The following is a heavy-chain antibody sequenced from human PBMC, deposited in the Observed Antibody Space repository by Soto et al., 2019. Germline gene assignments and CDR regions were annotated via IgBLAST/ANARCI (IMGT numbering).Heavy chain of an antibody. V-gene: IGHV3-48*02. Sequence: EVQLVESGGGLVQPGGSLRLYCAASRFTFSSYSMNWVRQAPGKGLEWVSYISSSSSTIYYADSVKGRFTISRDNAKNSLYLQMNSLRDEDTAVYYCARVALAYCGGDCYNDAFDIWGQGTMVTVSS. J-gene: IGHJ3*02. D-gene: IGHD2-21*02. CDR2: ISSSSSTI. CDR3: ARVALAYCGGDCYNDAFDI. CDR1: RFTFSSYS.